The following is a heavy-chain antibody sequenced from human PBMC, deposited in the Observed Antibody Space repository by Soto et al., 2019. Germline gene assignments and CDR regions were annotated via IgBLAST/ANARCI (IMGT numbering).Heavy chain of an antibody. Sequence: QITLKESGPTLVKPTQTLTLTCSFSGFSLSTRGVGVAWIRQPPGKALEWLALIYWDNDNLYSPSLKSRLTITKDTSKHQVVLTMTNVDPGDTATYYCVHTLLLRYFEPYWGKGTLVPVSS. CDR2: IYWDNDN. V-gene: IGHV2-5*02. D-gene: IGHD3-9*01. CDR3: VHTLLLRYFEPY. CDR1: GFSLSTRGVG. J-gene: IGHJ4*02.